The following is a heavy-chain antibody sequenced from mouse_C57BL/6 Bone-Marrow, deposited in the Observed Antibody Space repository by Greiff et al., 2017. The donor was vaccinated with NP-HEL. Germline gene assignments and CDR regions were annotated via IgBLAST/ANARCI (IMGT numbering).Heavy chain of an antibody. V-gene: IGHV1-62-2*01. CDR3: AGHEEGESGDPEGFAY. CDR1: GYTFTEYT. D-gene: IGHD2-13*01. J-gene: IGHJ3*01. Sequence: VQLQQSGAELVKPGASVKLSCKASGYTFTEYTIHWVKQRSGQGLEWIGWFYPGSGSIKYNEKFKDKATLTADKSSSTVYMELSSLTSEDSAVYLCAGHEEGESGDPEGFAYWGQGTLVTVSA. CDR2: FYPGSGSI.